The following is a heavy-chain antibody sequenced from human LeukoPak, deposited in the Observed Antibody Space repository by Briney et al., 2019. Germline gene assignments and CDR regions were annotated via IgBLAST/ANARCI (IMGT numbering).Heavy chain of an antibody. Sequence: SETLSLTCTVSGGSMSPYHWGWIRQPPGKGLEWTGYIYYSGSTNYNPSLKSRVTISVDTSKNQFSLKLSSVTAADTAVYYCSRPGNNSGLYGYFQQWGQGTLVTVS. V-gene: IGHV4-59*08. CDR2: IYYSGST. CDR1: GGSMSPYH. CDR3: SRPGNNSGLYGYFQQ. J-gene: IGHJ1*01. D-gene: IGHD6-19*01.